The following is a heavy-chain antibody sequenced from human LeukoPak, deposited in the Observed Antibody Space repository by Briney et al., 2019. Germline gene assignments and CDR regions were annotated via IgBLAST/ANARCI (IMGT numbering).Heavy chain of an antibody. Sequence: SETLSLTCTVSGGSISSCYWSWIRQPPGKGLEWIGYIYYSGSTNYNPSLKSRVTISVDTSKNQFSLKLSSVTAADTAVYYCARDGYSSSWQAFDYWGQGTLVTVSS. CDR1: GGSISSCY. V-gene: IGHV4-59*01. J-gene: IGHJ4*02. CDR3: ARDGYSSSWQAFDY. D-gene: IGHD6-13*01. CDR2: IYYSGST.